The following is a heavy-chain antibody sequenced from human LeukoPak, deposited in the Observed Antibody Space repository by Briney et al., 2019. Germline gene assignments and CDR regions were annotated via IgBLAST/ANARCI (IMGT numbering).Heavy chain of an antibody. CDR3: AKSLYGGCDY. CDR1: GFSFSTYA. CDR2: VNGNGGST. V-gene: IGHV3-23*01. Sequence: GGSLRLSCAASGFSFSTYAMGWVRQAPGKGLEWVSGVNGNGGSTSYADSVKGRFTIFRDNSKNTVYLQMNSLRVGDTAVYYCAKSLYGGCDYWGQGTVVTVSS. J-gene: IGHJ4*02. D-gene: IGHD3-16*02.